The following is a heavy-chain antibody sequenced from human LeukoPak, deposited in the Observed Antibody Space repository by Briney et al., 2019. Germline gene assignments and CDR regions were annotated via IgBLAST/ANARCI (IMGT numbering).Heavy chain of an antibody. CDR3: ARVMGGFTIDY. CDR2: IYTSGST. J-gene: IGHJ4*02. CDR1: GGSISSGSYY. Sequence: SQTLSLTCTVSGGSISSGSYYWSWIRQPAGKGPEWIGRIYTSGSTNYNPSLKSRVTISVDTSKNQFSLKLSSVTAADTAVYYCARVMGGFTIDYWGRGTLVTVSS. D-gene: IGHD3-10*01. V-gene: IGHV4-61*02.